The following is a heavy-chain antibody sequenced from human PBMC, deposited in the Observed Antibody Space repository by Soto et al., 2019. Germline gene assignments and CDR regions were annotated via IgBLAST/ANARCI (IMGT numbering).Heavy chain of an antibody. J-gene: IGHJ6*02. D-gene: IGHD2-2*01. Sequence: PSVTLSLTCTVSGASVSSGGFYWSWIRQHPGKGLEWIGYIYNSGSTFYNPSLKSRITMSVDTSKNKFSLTLSLRSVTAADTAVYXCARQIPAAITRSAMDVWGQGTTVTVSS. CDR2: IYNSGST. V-gene: IGHV4-31*03. CDR3: ARQIPAAITRSAMDV. CDR1: GASVSSGGFY.